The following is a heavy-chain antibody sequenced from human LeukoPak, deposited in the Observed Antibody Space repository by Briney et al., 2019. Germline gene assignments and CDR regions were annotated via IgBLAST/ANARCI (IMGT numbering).Heavy chain of an antibody. V-gene: IGHV3-7*01. CDR2: IKQDGSEK. D-gene: IGHD6-6*01. CDR1: GFTFSSCW. Sequence: PGGSLRLSCAASGFTFSSCWMSWVRQAPGKGLEWVANIKQDGSEKYYVDSVKGRFTISRDNAKNSLYLQMNSLRAEDTAVYYCARDDRDISSFRFDYWGHGILVTVSS. CDR3: ARDDRDISSFRFDY. J-gene: IGHJ4*01.